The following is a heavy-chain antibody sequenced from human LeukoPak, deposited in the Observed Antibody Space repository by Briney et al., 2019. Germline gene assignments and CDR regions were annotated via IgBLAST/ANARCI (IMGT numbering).Heavy chain of an antibody. CDR2: ISYSGGT. D-gene: IGHD6-19*01. J-gene: IGHJ4*01. CDR1: GGSISSNY. CDR3: AGDYSSGWYPLDY. Sequence: PSETLSLTCSVSGGSISSNYWSWIRQPPGRGLEWIGYISYSGGTYYNPSLRSRVTISVDTSKNQLSLKLTSVTAADTAVYYCAGDYSSGWYPLDYWGHGTLVTVSS. V-gene: IGHV4-59*01.